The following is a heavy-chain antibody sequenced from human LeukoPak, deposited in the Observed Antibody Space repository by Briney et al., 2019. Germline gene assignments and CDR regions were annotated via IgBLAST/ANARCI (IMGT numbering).Heavy chain of an antibody. Sequence: GGSLRLSCAASGFTFSSYGMHWVRQAPGKGLEWVAVISYDGSNKYYADSVKGRFTISRDNSKNTLYLQMNSLRAEDTAVYYCAKNGITMIVVVINPYYFDYWGQGTLVTVSS. CDR3: AKNGITMIVVVINPYYFDY. CDR1: GFTFSSYG. J-gene: IGHJ4*02. CDR2: ISYDGSNK. V-gene: IGHV3-30*18. D-gene: IGHD3-22*01.